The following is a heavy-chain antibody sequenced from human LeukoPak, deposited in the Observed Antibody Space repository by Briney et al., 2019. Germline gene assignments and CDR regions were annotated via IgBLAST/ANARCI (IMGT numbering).Heavy chain of an antibody. J-gene: IGHJ4*02. Sequence: ASVKVSCKASGGTFGSYVINWARQAPGQGLEWMGGIIPMFGTTHFAQNFQGRVTITADESTSTVFMEVGSLRSEDTAVYYCARGPLAGPFDYWGQGTLVTVSS. D-gene: IGHD6-19*01. CDR3: ARGPLAGPFDY. CDR1: GGTFGSYV. CDR2: IIPMFGTT. V-gene: IGHV1-69*13.